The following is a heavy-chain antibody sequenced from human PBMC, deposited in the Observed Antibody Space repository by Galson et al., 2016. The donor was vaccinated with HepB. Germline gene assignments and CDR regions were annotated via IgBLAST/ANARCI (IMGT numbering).Heavy chain of an antibody. Sequence: SLRLSCAASGFTFGGYWMSWLRQAPGRGLEWVANIKHDGSETYYVESVKGRFAISRDNAKNSLFLQQSSLRAEDTALYYCARVNTFWGTWHLDVWGQGTTVSVSS. CDR1: GFTFGGYW. V-gene: IGHV3-7*01. J-gene: IGHJ6*01. D-gene: IGHD3-16*01. CDR2: IKHDGSET. CDR3: ARVNTFWGTWHLDV.